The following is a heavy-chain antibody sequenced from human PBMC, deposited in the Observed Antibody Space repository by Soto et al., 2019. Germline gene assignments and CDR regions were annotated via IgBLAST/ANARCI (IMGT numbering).Heavy chain of an antibody. V-gene: IGHV4-34*01. CDR2: INHSGST. CDR1: GGSFSGYY. J-gene: IGHJ6*02. CDR3: ARGRLGASGYGYYYYGMNV. Sequence: SETLSLTCAVYGGSFSGYYWSWIRQPPGKGLEWIGEINHSGSTNYNPSLKSRVTISVDTSKNQFSLKLSSVTAADTAVYYCARGRLGASGYGYYYYGMNVWGQGTTVTVPS. D-gene: IGHD1-26*01.